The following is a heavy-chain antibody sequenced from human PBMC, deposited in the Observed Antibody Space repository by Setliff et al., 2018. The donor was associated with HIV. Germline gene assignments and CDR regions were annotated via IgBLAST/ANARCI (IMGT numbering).Heavy chain of an antibody. Sequence: SETLSLTCTVFGGSISSGSYYWSWIRQPAGKGLEWIGHIYTSGSTNYNPSLKSRVTISVDTSKNKFTLKLSSVTAADTAEYYCARSSMAGFDYWGQGKLVTVSS. V-gene: IGHV4-61*09. J-gene: IGHJ4*02. CDR2: IYTSGST. CDR1: GGSISSGSYY. D-gene: IGHD6-19*01. CDR3: ARSSMAGFDY.